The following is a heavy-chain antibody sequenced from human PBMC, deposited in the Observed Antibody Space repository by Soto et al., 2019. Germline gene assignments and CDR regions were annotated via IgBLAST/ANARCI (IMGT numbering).Heavy chain of an antibody. Sequence: PVESLRLSSKTSGFTFSSYSLILVRLAPGKGLELVSYISSSSSTIYYADSVKGRFTISRDNAKNSLYLQMNSLRAEDTAVYYCARANYYGSPGDFDYWGQGT. V-gene: IGHV3-48*01. CDR3: ARANYYGSPGDFDY. D-gene: IGHD3-10*01. CDR1: GFTFSSYS. J-gene: IGHJ4*02. CDR2: ISSSSSTI.